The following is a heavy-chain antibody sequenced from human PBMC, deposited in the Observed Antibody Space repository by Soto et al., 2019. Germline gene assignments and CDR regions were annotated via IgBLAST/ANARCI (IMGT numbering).Heavy chain of an antibody. CDR1: GFTFSSYA. CDR2: ISYDGSNK. Sequence: GGSLRLSCAASGFTFSSYAMNWVRQAPGKGLEWVAVISYDGSNKYYADSVKGRFTISRDNSKNTLYLQMNSLRAEDTAVYYCARVSLALYYFDYWGQGTLVTVSS. V-gene: IGHV3-30-3*01. CDR3: ARVSLALYYFDY. J-gene: IGHJ4*02. D-gene: IGHD2-15*01.